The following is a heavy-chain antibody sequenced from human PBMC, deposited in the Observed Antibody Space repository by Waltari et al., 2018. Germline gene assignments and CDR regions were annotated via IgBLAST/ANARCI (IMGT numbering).Heavy chain of an antibody. CDR3: AKEGILTGYYKSGFDY. Sequence: EVQLLESGGGLVQPGGSLRLSCAASGFTFSSYAMSWGRQAPGKGLEWVSAISGSGGSTYYADSVKGRFTISRDNSKNTLYLQMNSLRAEDTAVYYCAKEGILTGYYKSGFDYWGQGTLVSVSS. V-gene: IGHV3-23*01. D-gene: IGHD3-9*01. CDR2: ISGSGGST. J-gene: IGHJ4*02. CDR1: GFTFSSYA.